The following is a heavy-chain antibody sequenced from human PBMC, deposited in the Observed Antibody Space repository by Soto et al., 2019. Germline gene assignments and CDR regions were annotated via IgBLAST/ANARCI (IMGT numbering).Heavy chain of an antibody. Sequence: QVQLQESGPGLVKPSDTLSLTCAVSGYSISSSNWWGWIRQPPGKGLEWIGYIYYSGTTYYNPSHKSRVTMSVDTSTNQFSLKLTSVTAVDTAVYYCARREIQGPIDYWGQGTLVTVSS. D-gene: IGHD1-26*01. V-gene: IGHV4-28*01. CDR3: ARREIQGPIDY. J-gene: IGHJ4*02. CDR2: IYYSGTT. CDR1: GYSISSSNW.